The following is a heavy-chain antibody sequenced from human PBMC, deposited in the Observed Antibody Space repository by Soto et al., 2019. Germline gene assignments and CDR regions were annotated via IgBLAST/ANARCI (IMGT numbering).Heavy chain of an antibody. CDR2: ISYDGSNK. V-gene: IGHV3-30-3*01. CDR3: ARDFSVLLWFGIDY. D-gene: IGHD3-10*01. J-gene: IGHJ4*02. CDR1: GFTFSSYA. Sequence: GGSLRLSCAASGFTFSSYAMHWVRQAPGKGLEWVAVISYDGSNKYYADSVKGRFTISRDNSKNTLYLQMNSLRAEDTAVYYCARDFSVLLWFGIDYWGQGTLVTVSS.